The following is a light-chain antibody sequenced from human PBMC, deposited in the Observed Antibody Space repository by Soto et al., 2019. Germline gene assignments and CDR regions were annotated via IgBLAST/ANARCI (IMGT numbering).Light chain of an antibody. CDR2: DVS. Sequence: DIQMTQSPSSLSASAGDRVIITCQASQDIRNHLNWYQQKPGKAPKLLIHDVSNLATGVPPKFSGGGSGTDFTLTISSLQPEDIATYYCQHYDDLVTFGGGTKVEIK. CDR1: QDIRNH. J-gene: IGKJ4*01. V-gene: IGKV1-33*01. CDR3: QHYDDLVT.